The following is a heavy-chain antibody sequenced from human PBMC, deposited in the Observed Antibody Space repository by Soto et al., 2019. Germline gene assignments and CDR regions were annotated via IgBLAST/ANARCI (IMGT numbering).Heavy chain of an antibody. CDR2: IYPGDSDT. J-gene: IGHJ4*02. CDR1: GYSLTSYW. D-gene: IGHD3-10*01. V-gene: IGHV5-51*01. CDR3: ARRITMVRGVRNYFDY. Sequence: HGESLKISCKGSGYSLTSYWIGWVRQMPRKGLEWMGIIYPGDSDTRYSPSFQGQVTISADKSISTAYLQWSSLKASDTAMYYCARRITMVRGVRNYFDYWGQGTLVTVSS.